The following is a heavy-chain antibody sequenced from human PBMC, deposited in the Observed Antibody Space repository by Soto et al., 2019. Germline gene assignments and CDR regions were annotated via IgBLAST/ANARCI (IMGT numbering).Heavy chain of an antibody. CDR2: MSHSGGT. CDR3: ARVERGTATTVVDAFDI. Sequence: QVQLQQWGAGLLKPSETLSLTCAVYGGFVSSGSYYWSWIRQPPGKGLEWIGEMSHSGGTHFNASLRSRVTISVDTSKNQFSLKMRSVTAADTALYYCARVERGTATTVVDAFDIWGPGTMVTVSS. CDR1: GGFVSSGSYY. V-gene: IGHV4-34*01. J-gene: IGHJ3*02. D-gene: IGHD1-1*01.